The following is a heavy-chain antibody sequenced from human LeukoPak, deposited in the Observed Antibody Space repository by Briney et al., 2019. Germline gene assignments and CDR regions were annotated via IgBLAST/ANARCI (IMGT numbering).Heavy chain of an antibody. D-gene: IGHD2-15*01. CDR1: GYTFTGYY. CDR3: ARDDGYCSGGSCYGKFDY. Sequence: ASVTVSLKASGYTFTGYYLHWVRQAPGQGLEWMGLINPNSGGTNYAQRFQGGVTMTRDTSISTAYMELSRLRSDDTAVYYCARDDGYCSGGSCYGKFDYWGQGTLVTVSS. CDR2: INPNSGGT. J-gene: IGHJ4*02. V-gene: IGHV1-2*02.